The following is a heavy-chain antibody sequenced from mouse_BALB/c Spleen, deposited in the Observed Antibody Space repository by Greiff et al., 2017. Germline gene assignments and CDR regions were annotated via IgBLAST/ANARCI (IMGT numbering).Heavy chain of an antibody. V-gene: IGHV1-31*01. D-gene: IGHD2-4*01. Sequence: EVQLQESGPELVKPGASVKISCKASGYSFTGYYMHWVKQSHVKSLEWIGRINPYNGATSYNQNFKDKASLTVDKSSSTAYMELHSLTSEDSAVYYCARWITTYFDYWGQGTTLTVSS. J-gene: IGHJ2*01. CDR2: INPYNGAT. CDR3: ARWITTYFDY. CDR1: GYSFTGYY.